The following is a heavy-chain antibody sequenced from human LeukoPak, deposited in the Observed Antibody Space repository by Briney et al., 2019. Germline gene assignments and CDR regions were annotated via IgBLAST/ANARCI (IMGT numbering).Heavy chain of an antibody. CDR2: IIPIFGTA. J-gene: IGHJ3*02. CDR1: GGTFSSYA. CDR3: ARANSSMIAPFDAFDI. V-gene: IGHV1-69*05. Sequence: SVKVSCKASGGTFSSYAISWGRQAPGEGLGWVGGIIPIFGTANYAQKFQGRVTITTDESTSTAYMELSSLRSEDTAVYYCARANSSMIAPFDAFDIWGQGTMVTVSS. D-gene: IGHD3-22*01.